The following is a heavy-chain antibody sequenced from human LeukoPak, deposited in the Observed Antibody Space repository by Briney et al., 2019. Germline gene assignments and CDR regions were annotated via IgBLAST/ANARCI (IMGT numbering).Heavy chain of an antibody. CDR1: GFTVSSNY. Sequence: GALRLSCAASGFTVSSNYMSWVRQAPGKGLEWVSVIYSGGSTYYADSVKGRFTISRDNSKNTLYLQMNSLRAEDTAVYYCARAHKTRDAFDIWGQGTMVTVSS. J-gene: IGHJ3*02. CDR3: ARAHKTRDAFDI. CDR2: IYSGGST. V-gene: IGHV3-53*01.